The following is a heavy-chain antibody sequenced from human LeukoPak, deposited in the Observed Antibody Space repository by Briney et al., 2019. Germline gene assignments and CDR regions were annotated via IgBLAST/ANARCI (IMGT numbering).Heavy chain of an antibody. CDR3: ARDWTAYSSSGSIFDY. V-gene: IGHV1-46*01. CDR1: GYTFTSYY. J-gene: IGHJ4*02. Sequence: ASVKVSCKASGYTFTSYYMHWVRQAPGQGLEWMGIINPSVGSTDYAQKFQGRVTMSRDTSTNTVYMELSSLRSEDTAVYYCARDWTAYSSSGSIFDYWGQGTLVTVSS. CDR2: INPSVGST. D-gene: IGHD3-22*01.